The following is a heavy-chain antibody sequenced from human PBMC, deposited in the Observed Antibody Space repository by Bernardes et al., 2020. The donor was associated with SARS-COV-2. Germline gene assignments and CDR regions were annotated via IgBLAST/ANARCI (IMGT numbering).Heavy chain of an antibody. D-gene: IGHD4-17*01. Sequence: GGSLRLSCAASGFTFSSYEMNWVRQAPGKGLEWVSYISSSGSTIYYADSVKGRFTISRDNAKNSLYLQMNSLRAEDTAVYYCARGRSYGDYGDYWGQGTLVTVSS. CDR3: ARGRSYGDYGDY. V-gene: IGHV3-48*03. CDR1: GFTFSSYE. J-gene: IGHJ4*02. CDR2: ISSSGSTI.